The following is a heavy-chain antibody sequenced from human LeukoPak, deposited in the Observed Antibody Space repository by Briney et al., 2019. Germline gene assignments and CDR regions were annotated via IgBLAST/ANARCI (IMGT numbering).Heavy chain of an antibody. CDR3: ARGVDVWGNYRQYYFDY. CDR1: GFTFSKNA. Sequence: GGSLRLSCAAPGFTFSKNAMSWVRQAPGKGLEWVSSITSSGSATCYADSVKGRFTISRDNSKNTLYLQMNGLRAEDTAVYYCARGVDVWGNYRQYYFDYWGQETLVTVSS. CDR2: ITSSGSAT. D-gene: IGHD3-16*02. J-gene: IGHJ4*02. V-gene: IGHV3-23*01.